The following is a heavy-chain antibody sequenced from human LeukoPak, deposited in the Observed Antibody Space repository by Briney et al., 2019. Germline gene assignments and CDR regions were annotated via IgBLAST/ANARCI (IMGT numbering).Heavy chain of an antibody. CDR2: ISSSGGGT. Sequence: GGSLRISCSASGFTFSSYAMHWVRPAPGKGLEDVSAISSSGGGTYYADSVKGRFTISRDNSKNTLYLQMSSLRAEDTAVYYCVKYSNSCYDPWGQGTLVTVSS. J-gene: IGHJ5*02. CDR3: VKYSNSCYDP. D-gene: IGHD6-13*01. V-gene: IGHV3-64D*06. CDR1: GFTFSSYA.